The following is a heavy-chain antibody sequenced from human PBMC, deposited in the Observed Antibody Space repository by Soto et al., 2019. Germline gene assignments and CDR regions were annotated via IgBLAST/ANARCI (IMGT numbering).Heavy chain of an antibody. Sequence: GGSLRLSCAASGFTVSSNYMSWVRQAPGKGLEWVSVIYSGGSTYYADSVKGRFTISRDNSKNTLYPQMNSLRAEDTAVYYCASNLFMSYAFDIWGQGAMVTVSS. CDR2: IYSGGST. J-gene: IGHJ3*02. V-gene: IGHV3-66*01. CDR1: GFTVSSNY. D-gene: IGHD3-10*02. CDR3: ASNLFMSYAFDI.